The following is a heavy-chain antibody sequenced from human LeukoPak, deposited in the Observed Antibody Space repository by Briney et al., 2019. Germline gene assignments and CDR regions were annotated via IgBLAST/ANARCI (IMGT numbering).Heavy chain of an antibody. CDR3: RSGGDYYYYYYMDV. V-gene: IGHV4-61*02. Sequence: SQTLSLTCTVSGGSISSGSYYWSWIRQPAGKGLEWIGRIYTSGSTNYNPSLKSRVTISVDTSKNQFSLKLSSVTAADTAVYYCRSGGDYYYYYYMDVWGKGTTVTVSS. CDR2: IYTSGST. CDR1: GGSISSGSYY. J-gene: IGHJ6*03. D-gene: IGHD3-16*01.